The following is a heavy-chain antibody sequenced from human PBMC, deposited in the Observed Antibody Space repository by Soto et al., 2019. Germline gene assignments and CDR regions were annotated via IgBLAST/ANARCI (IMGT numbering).Heavy chain of an antibody. J-gene: IGHJ4*02. CDR2: LYYSGST. CDR1: GGSISSYY. D-gene: IGHD3-16*01. CDR3: ARAWGGNVFDY. Sequence: QVQLQESGPGLVKPSETLSLTCTVSGGSISSYYWSWIRQPPGKGLEWIGYLYYSGSTNYNPSLKSRVTISVHTSKNQFSLKLSSVTAADTAVYYCARAWGGNVFDYWGQGTLVTVSS. V-gene: IGHV4-59*08.